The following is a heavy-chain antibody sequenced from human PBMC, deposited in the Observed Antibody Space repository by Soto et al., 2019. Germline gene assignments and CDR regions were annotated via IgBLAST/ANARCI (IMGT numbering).Heavy chain of an antibody. V-gene: IGHV4-59*08. D-gene: IGHD3-16*01. J-gene: IGHJ4*02. Sequence: SETLSLTCTVSSGSINKYCWSWIRQPPGKELEWIGYICDSGSTNYNPSLTSRVTMSVDTSKNQFSLNLNSMTAADTAIYYCARQGENNYFDFWGQGALVTVSS. CDR1: SGSINKYC. CDR3: ARQGENNYFDF. CDR2: ICDSGST.